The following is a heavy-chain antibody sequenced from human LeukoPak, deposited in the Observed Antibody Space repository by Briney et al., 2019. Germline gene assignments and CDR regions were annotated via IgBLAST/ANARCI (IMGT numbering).Heavy chain of an antibody. D-gene: IGHD6-19*01. V-gene: IGHV3-30*02. Sequence: GGSLRLSXAASGFTFSSYGMHWVRQAPGKGLEWVAFIRYDGSNKYYADSVKGRFTISRDNSKNTLYLQMNSLRAEDTAVYYCARGWSVAGSDYYYYMDVWGKGTTVTVSS. J-gene: IGHJ6*03. CDR2: IRYDGSNK. CDR3: ARGWSVAGSDYYYYMDV. CDR1: GFTFSSYG.